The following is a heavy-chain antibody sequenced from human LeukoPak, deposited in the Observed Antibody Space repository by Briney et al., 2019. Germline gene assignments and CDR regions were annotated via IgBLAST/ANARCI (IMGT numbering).Heavy chain of an antibody. CDR1: GGSISSYY. CDR3: ARREYSSGWVFAY. CDR2: IYYSGST. Sequence: SETLSLTCTVSGGSISSYYWSWIRQPPGKGLEWIGYIYYSGSTNYNPSLKSRVTISVDTSKNQFSLKLSSVTAADTAVYYCARREYSSGWVFAYWGQGPLATVPS. V-gene: IGHV4-59*08. D-gene: IGHD6-19*01. J-gene: IGHJ4*02.